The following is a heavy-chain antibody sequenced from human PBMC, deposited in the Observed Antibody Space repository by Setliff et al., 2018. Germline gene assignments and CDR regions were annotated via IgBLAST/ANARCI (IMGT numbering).Heavy chain of an antibody. Sequence: SETLSLTCTVSGGSVSSASHYWGWIRQAPGKGMEWIGSVYYSGYTYYKPSLQSRVTMSVDTSKNQFSLKLTSVTAADTAVYYCARQRRIWNDLDYFDYWGQGTLVTVSS. V-gene: IGHV4-39*07. J-gene: IGHJ4*02. D-gene: IGHD1-1*01. CDR3: ARQRRIWNDLDYFDY. CDR1: GGSVSSASHY. CDR2: VYYSGYT.